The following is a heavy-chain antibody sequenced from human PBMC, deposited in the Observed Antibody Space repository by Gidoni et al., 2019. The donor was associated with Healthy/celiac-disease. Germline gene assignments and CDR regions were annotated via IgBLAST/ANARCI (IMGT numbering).Heavy chain of an antibody. CDR1: GGTFSSYA. CDR2: IIPIFGTA. V-gene: IGHV1-69*01. D-gene: IGHD3-3*01. CDR3: ARSSPYDFWSGYYTSPFDY. J-gene: IGHJ4*02. Sequence: QVQLVQSGAEVKKPGSSVKVSCKASGGTFSSYAISWVRQAPGQRLEWMGGIIPIFGTANYAQKFQGRVTIAADESTSTAYMELSSLRSEDTAVYYCARSSPYDFWSGYYTSPFDYWGQGTLVTVSS.